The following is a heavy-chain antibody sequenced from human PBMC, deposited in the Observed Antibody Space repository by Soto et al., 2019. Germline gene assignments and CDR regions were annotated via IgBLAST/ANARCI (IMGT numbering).Heavy chain of an antibody. CDR2: IYYSGST. CDR3: ARLEMATLLGVFDY. Sequence: SETLSLTCTVSGGSISSYYWSWIRQPPGKGLEWIGYIYYSGSTNYNPSLKSRVTISVDTSKNQFSLKLSSVTAADTAVYYCARLEMATLLGVFDYWGQGTLVTVSS. CDR1: GGSISSYY. V-gene: IGHV4-59*08. J-gene: IGHJ4*02. D-gene: IGHD5-12*01.